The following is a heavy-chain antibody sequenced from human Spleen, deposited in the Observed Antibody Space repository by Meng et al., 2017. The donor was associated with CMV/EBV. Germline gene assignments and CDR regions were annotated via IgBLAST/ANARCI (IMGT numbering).Heavy chain of an antibody. Sequence: EGQLLQSRAQVTEPGDYRRTPCKGSGYSFTSYWISWVRQMPGKGLEWMGRIDPSDSYTNYSPSFQGHVTISADKSISTAYLQWSSLKASDTAMYYCARYRVGATSSFDYWGQGTLVTVSS. CDR2: IDPSDSYT. CDR3: ARYRVGATSSFDY. J-gene: IGHJ4*02. V-gene: IGHV5-10-1*01. D-gene: IGHD1-26*01. CDR1: GYSFTSYW.